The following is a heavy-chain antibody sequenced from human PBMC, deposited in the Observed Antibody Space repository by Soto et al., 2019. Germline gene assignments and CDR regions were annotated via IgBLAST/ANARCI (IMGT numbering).Heavy chain of an antibody. D-gene: IGHD6-13*01. V-gene: IGHV3-23*01. CDR1: GFTFSSYA. J-gene: IGHJ4*02. CDR3: AKRIAAAGIIDY. CDR2: ISGSGGSA. Sequence: LRLSCAASGFTFSSYAMSWVRQAPGKGLEWVSAISGSGGSAYYADSVKGRFTITRDNSKNTLYLQMNSLRAEDTAVYYCAKRIAAAGIIDYWGQGTLVTVYS.